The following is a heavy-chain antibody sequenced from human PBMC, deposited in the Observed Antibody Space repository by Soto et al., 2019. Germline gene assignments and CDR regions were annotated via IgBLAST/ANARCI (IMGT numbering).Heavy chain of an antibody. CDR3: TKASVRRNYYAY. Sequence: PRGSLRVSYAASGLTFSSYSMNWVRQAPGKGLEWVSVISGSGGSTYYADSVKGRFTISRDNSKNTLYLQMNSLRAEDTAVYYCTKASVRRNYYAYWGPASLVTGSS. D-gene: IGHD2-2*01. J-gene: IGHJ4*02. CDR1: GLTFSSYS. CDR2: ISGSGGST. V-gene: IGHV3-23*01.